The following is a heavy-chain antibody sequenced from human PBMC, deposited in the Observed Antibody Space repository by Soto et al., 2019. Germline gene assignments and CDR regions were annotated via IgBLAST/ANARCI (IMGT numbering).Heavy chain of an antibody. CDR2: TYYRSKWYN. V-gene: IGHV6-1*01. D-gene: IGHD2-2*01. CDR3: GTFLSVTRPDV. Sequence: QTLSLTCAISGARVSIKTATWNWIMQSPSRGLEWLVSTYYRSKWYNDYAVAVKSRITIDPHTSKNQLSLQMRSVHPEETAVYYCGTFLSVTRPDVWGEGPKVTVSS. CDR1: GARVSIKTAT. J-gene: IGHJ6*01.